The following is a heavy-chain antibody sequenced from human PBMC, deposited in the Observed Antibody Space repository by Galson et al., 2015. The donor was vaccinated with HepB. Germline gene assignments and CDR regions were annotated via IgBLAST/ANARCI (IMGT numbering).Heavy chain of an antibody. D-gene: IGHD3-10*01. Sequence: CAASGFTVSRIYMSWVRQAPGKGLEWVSVIYSGGTTYYADSVKGRFTISRHNSKNTLYLQMNSLRAEDTAVYYCARDYYGSGSYPYEAFDIWGQGTMVTVSS. CDR2: IYSGGTT. CDR3: ARDYYGSGSYPYEAFDI. J-gene: IGHJ3*02. CDR1: GFTVSRIY. V-gene: IGHV3-53*04.